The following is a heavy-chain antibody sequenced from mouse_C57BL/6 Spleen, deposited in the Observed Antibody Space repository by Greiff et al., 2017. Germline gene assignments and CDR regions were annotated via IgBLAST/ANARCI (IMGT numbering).Heavy chain of an antibody. D-gene: IGHD1-1*01. J-gene: IGHJ1*03. CDR1: GYTFTDYE. CDR3: TRYGSSYRKYFDV. V-gene: IGHV1-15*01. Sequence: QVQLKESGAELVRPGASVTLSCKASGYTFTDYEMHWVKQTPVHGLEWIGAIDPETGGTAYNQKFKGKAILTADKSSSTAYMERRSLASEDSAVYYCTRYGSSYRKYFDVWGTGTTVTVSS. CDR2: IDPETGGT.